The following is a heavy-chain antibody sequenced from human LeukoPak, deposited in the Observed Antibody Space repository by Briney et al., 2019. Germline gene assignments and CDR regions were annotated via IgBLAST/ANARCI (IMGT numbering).Heavy chain of an antibody. CDR3: VRSCSSGSCYGYKDY. J-gene: IGHJ4*02. CDR1: GFTFSSYW. D-gene: IGHD2-2*01. V-gene: IGHV3-74*01. Sequence: GGSLRLSCATSGFTFSSYWMHWVRQVPGKGRVWVPRVNGDGTSTSYADSVQGRFTISRDNAKNTLYLYMNSLRGDDTAIYFCVRSCSSGSCYGYKDYWGQGTLVTVSS. CDR2: VNGDGTST.